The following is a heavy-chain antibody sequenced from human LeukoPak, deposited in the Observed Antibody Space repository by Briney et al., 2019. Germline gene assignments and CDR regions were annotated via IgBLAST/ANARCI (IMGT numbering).Heavy chain of an antibody. V-gene: IGHV4-34*01. CDR2: INHSGST. J-gene: IGHJ4*02. Sequence: SETLSLTCAVYGGSFSGYYWSWIRQPPGKGLEWIGEINHSGSTNYNPSLKSRVTISVDTSKNQFSLKPSSVTAADTAVYYCARLYYYGSGSYYNFDYWGQGTLVTVSS. CDR1: GGSFSGYY. CDR3: ARLYYYGSGSYYNFDY. D-gene: IGHD3-10*01.